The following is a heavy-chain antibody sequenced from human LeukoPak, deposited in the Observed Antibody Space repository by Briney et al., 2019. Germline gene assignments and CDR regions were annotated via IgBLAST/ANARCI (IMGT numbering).Heavy chain of an antibody. V-gene: IGHV3-74*01. CDR2: IDSYGSGT. Sequence: GGSLRLSCAASGFRFSSYWMHWVRQAPGKGLVWVSRIDSYGSGTTYADSVKGRFTISRDNAKNTLYLQMNSLSAEDTAIYYCVRDGDGDYPVDSWGEGTLVTVPA. D-gene: IGHD4-17*01. J-gene: IGHJ4*02. CDR1: GFRFSSYW. CDR3: VRDGDGDYPVDS.